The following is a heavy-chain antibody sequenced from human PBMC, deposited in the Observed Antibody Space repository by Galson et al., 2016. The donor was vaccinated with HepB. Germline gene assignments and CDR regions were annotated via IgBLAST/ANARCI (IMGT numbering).Heavy chain of an antibody. Sequence: SVKVSCKASGYTFVNYGVTWVRQAPGQGLEWMGWISGYTANTDYAPKFQGRVTMTTDTSTNTVHMELRSLRSDEPAFHYLARQSIYCSYGVCYGPPLSAVDFWGQGTLVTVSS. V-gene: IGHV1-18*01. J-gene: IGHJ4*02. CDR3: ARQSIYCSYGVCYGPPLSAVDF. D-gene: IGHD2-8*01. CDR2: ISGYTANT. CDR1: GYTFVNYG.